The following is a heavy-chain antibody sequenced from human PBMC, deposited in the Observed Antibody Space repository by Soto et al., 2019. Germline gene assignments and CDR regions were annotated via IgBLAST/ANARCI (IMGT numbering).Heavy chain of an antibody. CDR3: ARRTDNYACDI. J-gene: IGHJ3*02. V-gene: IGHV3-9*01. CDR2: ISWNSGSI. CDR1: GFTFDDFA. D-gene: IGHD1-1*01. Sequence: DVQLVESGGDLVQPGRSLRLSCAASGFTFDDFAMHWVRQAPGKGLEWVSGISWNSGSIDYADSVKGRFTISRDNAKNFLYLQMNSLRPEDTAFYYCARRTDNYACDIWGRGTMVTVSS.